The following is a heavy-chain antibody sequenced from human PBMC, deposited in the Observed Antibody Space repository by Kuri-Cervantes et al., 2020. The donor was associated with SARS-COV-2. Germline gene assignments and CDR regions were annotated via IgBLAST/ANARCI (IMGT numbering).Heavy chain of an antibody. CDR2: IYHSGST. D-gene: IGHD4/OR15-4a*01. CDR1: GYSISSGYY. J-gene: IGHJ5*02. Sequence: SQTLSLTCAVSGYSISSGYYWGWVRQPPGKGLEWIGSIYHSGSTYYNPSLMSRVTILVDTSKSQFSLKLSSVTAADTAVYYCARDPNANHNNWFDPWGQGTLVTVSS. V-gene: IGHV4-38-2*02. CDR3: ARDPNANHNNWFDP.